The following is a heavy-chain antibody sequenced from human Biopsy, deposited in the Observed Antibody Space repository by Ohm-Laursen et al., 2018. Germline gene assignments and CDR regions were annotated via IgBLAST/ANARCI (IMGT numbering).Heavy chain of an antibody. D-gene: IGHD2-2*02. CDR2: ISGSGGNT. Sequence: GSLRLSCTASGFTFSDCAMNWVRQAPGKGLEWVSTISGSGGNTYYADSVRGRFTVSRDGSKSTLYLQMSSLSAEYTAFYYCAKGGYCTTSSCYMDLDYWGQGTLVTVSS. CDR3: AKGGYCTTSSCYMDLDY. CDR1: GFTFSDCA. J-gene: IGHJ4*02. V-gene: IGHV3-23*01.